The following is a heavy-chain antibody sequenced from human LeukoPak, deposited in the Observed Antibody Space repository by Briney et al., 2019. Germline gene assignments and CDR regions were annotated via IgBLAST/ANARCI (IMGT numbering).Heavy chain of an antibody. CDR2: IYSGGST. CDR3: ARVVGNRNYYYYLDV. Sequence: GGSLRLSCAASGFTFRNYAMNWVRQAPGKGLEWVSVIYSGGSTYYTDSVKGRFTISRDNSKNTLYLQMNSLTAEDTAVYYCARVVGNRNYYYYLDVWGKGTTVTVSS. V-gene: IGHV3-66*01. J-gene: IGHJ6*03. D-gene: IGHD1-14*01. CDR1: GFTFRNYA.